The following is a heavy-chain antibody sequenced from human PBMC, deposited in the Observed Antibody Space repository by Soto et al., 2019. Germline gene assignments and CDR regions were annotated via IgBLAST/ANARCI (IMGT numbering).Heavy chain of an antibody. CDR3: ASDNHAGAVDY. CDR1: GGTFSSYT. J-gene: IGHJ4*02. Sequence: QVQLVQSGAEVKKPGSSVKVSCKASGGTFSSYTISWVRQAPGQGLEWMGRIIPILGIANYAQKFQGRVTITADKSTSTAYMELSSLRSEDTAVYYCASDNHAGAVDYWGQGTLVTVSS. D-gene: IGHD6-13*01. V-gene: IGHV1-69*02. CDR2: IIPILGIA.